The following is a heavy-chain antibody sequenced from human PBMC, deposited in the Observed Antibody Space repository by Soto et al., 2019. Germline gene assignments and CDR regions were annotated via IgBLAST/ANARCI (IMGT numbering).Heavy chain of an antibody. CDR2: VYSSGTT. J-gene: IGHJ4*02. V-gene: IGHV4-4*07. Sequence: ETLSLTCSVSGGSINSYWWSWIRQPAGKGLEWIGRVYSSGTTDYNPSLNSRATMSVETSKNQFSLKLSSVTAADTAVYYCARDIGSYAYGEGYWGQGIQVTVSS. CDR1: GGSINSYW. D-gene: IGHD3-10*01. CDR3: ARDIGSYAYGEGY.